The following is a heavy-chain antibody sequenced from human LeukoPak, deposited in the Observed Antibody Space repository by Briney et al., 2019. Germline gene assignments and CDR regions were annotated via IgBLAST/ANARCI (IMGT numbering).Heavy chain of an antibody. D-gene: IGHD6-13*01. J-gene: IGHJ3*02. V-gene: IGHV1-46*01. CDR2: INPSGGST. Sequence: ASVKVSCKASGYTFTSYYMHWVRQAPGQGLEWMGIINPSGGSTSYAQKFQGRVTMTRDMSTSTVYMELSSLRSEDTAVYYCAREFSSSWDGDAFDIWGQGTLVTVSS. CDR1: GYTFTSYY. CDR3: AREFSSSWDGDAFDI.